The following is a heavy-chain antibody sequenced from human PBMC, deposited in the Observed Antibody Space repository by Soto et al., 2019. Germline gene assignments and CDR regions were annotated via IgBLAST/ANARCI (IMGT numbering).Heavy chain of an antibody. D-gene: IGHD4-4*01. V-gene: IGHV1-3*01. Sequence: ASVKVTCKASGYTFTSYAMDWVRQARGQRLEWMGWINDDNGNTKYSKKFQGRDTITSDTYASTAYMELSSLRSEDTAVYYCANQTTVNYYYYYDMDVWGQGTTVTVSS. J-gene: IGHJ6*02. CDR2: INDDNGNT. CDR3: ANQTTVNYYYYYDMDV. CDR1: GYTFTSYA.